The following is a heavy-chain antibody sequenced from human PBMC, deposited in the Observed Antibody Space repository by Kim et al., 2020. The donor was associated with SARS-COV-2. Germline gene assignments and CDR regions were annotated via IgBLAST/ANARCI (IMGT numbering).Heavy chain of an antibody. Sequence: SETLSLTCTLSGGSVSSSSHYWMWIRQPPGKGLEWLGYIYYSGITNYNPSLKSRVTLSLDTSKNQFSLRLNSVTAADTAVYYCVRWTYTPGSRPIDFWGQGPLGPVSS. V-gene: IGHV4-61*01. D-gene: IGHD3-10*01. CDR3: VRWTYTPGSRPIDF. CDR1: GGSVSSSSHY. CDR2: IYYSGIT. J-gene: IGHJ4*02.